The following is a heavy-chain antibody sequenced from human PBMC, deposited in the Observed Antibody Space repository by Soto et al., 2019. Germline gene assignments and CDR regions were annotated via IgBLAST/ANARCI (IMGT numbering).Heavy chain of an antibody. CDR1: GFTFSSYG. Sequence: PGGSLRLSCAASGFTFSSYGMHWVRQAPGKGLEWVAVISYDGSNKYYADSVKGRFTISRDNSKNTLYLQMNSLRAEDTAVYYCAKSVWFGELSRLDYYYYYGMDVWGQGTTVTVPS. J-gene: IGHJ6*02. D-gene: IGHD3-10*01. V-gene: IGHV3-30*18. CDR2: ISYDGSNK. CDR3: AKSVWFGELSRLDYYYYYGMDV.